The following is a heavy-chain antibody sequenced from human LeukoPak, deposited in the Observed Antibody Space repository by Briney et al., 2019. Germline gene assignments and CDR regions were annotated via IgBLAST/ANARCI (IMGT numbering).Heavy chain of an antibody. CDR2: IYPGDSDI. J-gene: IGHJ4*02. Sequence: GESLKISCKGSGYRFTSYWIGWVRQLPGKGLEWMGIIYPGDSDIRYSPSFQGQVTISADKSISTAYLQWSSLKASDTAMYYCARQTTVTYSCFDYWGQGTLVTVSS. D-gene: IGHD4-4*01. CDR3: ARQTTVTYSCFDY. CDR1: GYRFTSYW. V-gene: IGHV5-51*01.